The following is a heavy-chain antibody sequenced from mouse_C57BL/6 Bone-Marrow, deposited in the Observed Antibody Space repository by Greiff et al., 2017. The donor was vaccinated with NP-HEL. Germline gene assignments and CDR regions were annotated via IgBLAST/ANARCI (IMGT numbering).Heavy chain of an antibody. V-gene: IGHV1-9*01. CDR2: ILPGSGST. CDR3: ARREVITTVVATDYFDY. D-gene: IGHD1-1*01. Sequence: VKLQESGAELMKPGASVKLSCKATGYTFTGYWIEWVKQRPGHGLEWIGEILPGSGSTNYNEKFKGKATFTAATSSNTAYMQLSSLTPEDSAIYYCARREVITTVVATDYFDYWGQGTTLTVSS. CDR1: GYTFTGYW. J-gene: IGHJ2*01.